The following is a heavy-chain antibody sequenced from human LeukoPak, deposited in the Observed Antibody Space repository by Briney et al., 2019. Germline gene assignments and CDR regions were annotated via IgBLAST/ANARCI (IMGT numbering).Heavy chain of an antibody. CDR2: IDPSDSYT. Sequence: GESLKISCKGSGYSFTSYWISLVRQMPGKGLEWMGRIDPSDSYTNYSPSFQGHVTISADKSISTAYLQWSSLKASDTAMYYCARHVSQGYCSSTSCYPGTWFDPWGQGTLVTVSS. D-gene: IGHD2-2*01. V-gene: IGHV5-10-1*01. CDR3: ARHVSQGYCSSTSCYPGTWFDP. CDR1: GYSFTSYW. J-gene: IGHJ5*02.